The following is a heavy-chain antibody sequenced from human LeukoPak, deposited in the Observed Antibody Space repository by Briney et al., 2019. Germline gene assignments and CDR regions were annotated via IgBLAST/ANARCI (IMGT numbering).Heavy chain of an antibody. J-gene: IGHJ6*04. CDR2: INPSGGST. CDR3: ARDKRVYCSSTSCYYRRYYGMDV. CDR1: GYTFTSYY. Sequence: ASVKVSCKASGYTFTSYYMHWVRQAPGQGLEWMGIINPSGGSTSYAQKFQGRVTMTRDTSTSTVYMELSSLRSEDTAVYYCARDKRVYCSSTSCYYRRYYGMDVWGKGTTVTVSS. D-gene: IGHD2-2*01. V-gene: IGHV1-46*01.